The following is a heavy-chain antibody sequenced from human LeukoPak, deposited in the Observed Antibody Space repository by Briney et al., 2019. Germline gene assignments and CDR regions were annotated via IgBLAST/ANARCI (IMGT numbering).Heavy chain of an antibody. V-gene: IGHV1-24*01. CDR1: GYTLTELS. D-gene: IGHD6-6*01. J-gene: IGHJ4*02. CDR3: ATLYSSSSPIGVDY. Sequence: GASVKVSCTVSGYTLTELSMHWVRQAPGKGLEWMGGFDPEDGETIYAQKFQGRVTMTEDTSTDTAYMELSSLRSEDTAVYYCATLYSSSSPIGVDYWGQGTLVTVSS. CDR2: FDPEDGET.